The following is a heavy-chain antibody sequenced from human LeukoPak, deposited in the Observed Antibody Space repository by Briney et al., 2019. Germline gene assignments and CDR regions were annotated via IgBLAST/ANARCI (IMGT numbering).Heavy chain of an antibody. D-gene: IGHD3-22*01. CDR2: INPSGGST. J-gene: IGHJ4*02. CDR1: GYTFTSYY. CDR3: AREEDYYDSSGYRSPFDY. V-gene: IGHV1-46*01. Sequence: ASVKVSCKASGYTFTSYYMHWVRQAPGQGLEWMGIINPSGGSTSYAQKFQGRVTMTRDMSTSTVYMELSSLRSEDTAVYYCAREEDYYDSSGYRSPFDYWGQGTLVTVSS.